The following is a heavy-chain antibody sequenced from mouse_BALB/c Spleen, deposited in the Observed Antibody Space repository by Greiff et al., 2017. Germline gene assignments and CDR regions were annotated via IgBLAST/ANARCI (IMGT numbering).Heavy chain of an antibody. J-gene: IGHJ4*01. V-gene: IGHV1-9*01. Sequence: VQLQQSGAELMKPGASVKISCKATGYTFSSYWIEWVKQRPGHGLEWIGEILPGSGSTNYNEKFKGKATFTADTSSNTAYMQLSSLTSEDSAVYYCARLNGGGAMDYWGQGTSVTVSS. CDR2: ILPGSGST. CDR3: ARLNGGGAMDY. CDR1: GYTFSSYW.